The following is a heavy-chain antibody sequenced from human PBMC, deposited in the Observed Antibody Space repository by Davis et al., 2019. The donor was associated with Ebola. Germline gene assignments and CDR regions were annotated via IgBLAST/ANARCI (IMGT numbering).Heavy chain of an antibody. CDR1: GFTFHDYA. Sequence: PGGSLRLSCAASGFTFHDYAMHWVRQAPGKGLEWVSGISWNSGNIGYADSVKGRFTISRDNAKNSLYLQMSSLRAEDTALYYCAKGGARYFYHYYGMDVWGQGTTVTVSS. CDR2: ISWNSGNI. J-gene: IGHJ6*02. D-gene: IGHD2/OR15-2a*01. V-gene: IGHV3-9*01. CDR3: AKGGARYFYHYYGMDV.